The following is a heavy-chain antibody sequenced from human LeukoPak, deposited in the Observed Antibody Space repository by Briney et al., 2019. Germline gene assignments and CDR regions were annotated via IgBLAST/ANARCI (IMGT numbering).Heavy chain of an antibody. CDR2: ISGSGGGT. J-gene: IGHJ4*02. CDR3: AKDRAPSGSLVFDY. Sequence: QAGGSLRLSCAVSGFTFNSYAMTWVRQAPGKGLEWVSAISGSGGGTYYADSVKGRFTVSRDNSKNTLYLQMNSLRAEDTAVYYCAKDRAPSGSLVFDYWGQGTLVTVSS. CDR1: GFTFNSYA. V-gene: IGHV3-23*01. D-gene: IGHD1-26*01.